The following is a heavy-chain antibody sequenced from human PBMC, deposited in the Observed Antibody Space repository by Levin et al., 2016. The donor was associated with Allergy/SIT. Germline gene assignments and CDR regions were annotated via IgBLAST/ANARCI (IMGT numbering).Heavy chain of an antibody. J-gene: IGHJ6*01. Sequence: VRQAPGKGLEWVSSMSSSGTYIYYADSVKGRFIISRDNSRNTLYLQMTSLRAEDTALYYCARIGREMGPTYYYGMDVWGPRDHGHRLL. CDR3: ARIGREMGPTYYYGMDV. D-gene: IGHD1-26*01. CDR2: MSSSGTYI. V-gene: IGHV3-21*01.